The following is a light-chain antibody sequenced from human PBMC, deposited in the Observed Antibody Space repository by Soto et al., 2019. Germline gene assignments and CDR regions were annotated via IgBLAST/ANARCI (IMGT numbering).Light chain of an antibody. J-gene: IGLJ2*01. Sequence: QSVLTQPPSVSAALGQRVTISCSGSSSNIGNKYVSWYQQLPGSAPKLLIYESNKRPSGIPDRFSGSKSGTSATLDITGLQAGDEADYYCGTWDSSLNGRVFGGGTKLTVL. CDR2: ESN. CDR3: GTWDSSLNGRV. CDR1: SSNIGNKY. V-gene: IGLV1-51*02.